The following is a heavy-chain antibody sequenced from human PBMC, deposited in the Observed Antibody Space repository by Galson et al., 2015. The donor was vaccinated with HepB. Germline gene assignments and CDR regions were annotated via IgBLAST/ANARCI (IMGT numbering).Heavy chain of an antibody. CDR2: INRDASEK. Sequence: SLRLSCAASGFNFKDYWMSWVRRAPGSGLEWVANINRDASEKQYLDSVKGRFTISRGNAKNSLYLQMNSLTTEDTAIYFCASANFWQRDYWGQGAPVTVSS. CDR3: ASANFWQRDY. D-gene: IGHD3-3*01. CDR1: GFNFKDYW. J-gene: IGHJ4*02. V-gene: IGHV3-7*01.